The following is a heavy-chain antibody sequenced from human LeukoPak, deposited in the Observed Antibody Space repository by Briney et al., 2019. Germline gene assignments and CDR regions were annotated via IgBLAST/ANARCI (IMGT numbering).Heavy chain of an antibody. J-gene: IGHJ5*02. CDR2: IIPILGIA. D-gene: IGHD1-26*01. Sequence: SVKVSCKASGGTFSSYAISWVRQAPGQGLEWMGRIIPILGIANYAQKFQGRVTITADKSTSTAYMELSSLRSEDTAVYYCARANNGELLRWINWFDPWGQGTLVTVSS. CDR1: GGTFSSYA. CDR3: ARANNGELLRWINWFDP. V-gene: IGHV1-69*04.